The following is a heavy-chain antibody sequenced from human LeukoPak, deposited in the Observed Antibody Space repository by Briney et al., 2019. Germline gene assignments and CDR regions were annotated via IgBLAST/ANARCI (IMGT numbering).Heavy chain of an antibody. V-gene: IGHV4-59*01. CDR3: ARDIDSGSSEFDY. CDR1: GGSISSYY. CDR2: IYYSGST. J-gene: IGHJ4*02. D-gene: IGHD1-26*01. Sequence: SETLSLTCTVSGGSISSYYWSWIRQPPGKGLEWIGYIYYSGSTNYNPSLKSRVTISVDTSKNQFSLKLSSVTAADTAVYYCARDIDSGSSEFDYWGQGALVTVSS.